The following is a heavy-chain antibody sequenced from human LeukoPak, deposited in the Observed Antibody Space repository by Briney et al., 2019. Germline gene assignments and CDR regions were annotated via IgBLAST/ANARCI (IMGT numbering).Heavy chain of an antibody. CDR2: ISWNSGSI. V-gene: IGHV3-9*01. J-gene: IGHJ4*02. CDR1: GFTFDDYA. D-gene: IGHD1-26*01. Sequence: GGSLRLSCAASGFTFDDYAMHWVRQAPGKGLEWVSGISWNSGSIGYADSVKGRFTISRDNAKNSLYLQMNSLRAEDTALHYCAKGSPLHIVGAPDYWGQGTLVTVSS. CDR3: AKGSPLHIVGAPDY.